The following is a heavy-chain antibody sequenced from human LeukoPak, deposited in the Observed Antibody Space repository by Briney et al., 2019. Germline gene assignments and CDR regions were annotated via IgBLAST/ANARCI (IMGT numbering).Heavy chain of an antibody. CDR1: GGSISSYY. CDR3: AREDYGGNSDY. J-gene: IGHJ4*02. V-gene: IGHV4-59*01. D-gene: IGHD4-23*01. Sequence: KPSEALSLTCTVSGGSISSYYWSWIRQPPGKGLEWIGYIYYTGSTNYNPSLKSQVTISVDTSKNQFSLKLSSVAAADTAVYYCAREDYGGNSDYWGQETLVTVSS. CDR2: IYYTGST.